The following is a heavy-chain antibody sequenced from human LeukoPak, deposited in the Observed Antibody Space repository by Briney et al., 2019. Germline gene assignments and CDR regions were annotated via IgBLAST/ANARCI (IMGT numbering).Heavy chain of an antibody. CDR3: ATLMITFGGVIFDY. V-gene: IGHV3-21*01. CDR1: GFIFSSYS. D-gene: IGHD3-16*01. Sequence: GGSLRLSCAASGFIFSSYSMNWVRRAPGEGLEWVSSISGGSSYIYYADSVKGRFTISRDNAKNSLYLQMNSLRAEDPAVYYCATLMITFGGVIFDYWGQRTLVTVSS. J-gene: IGHJ4*02. CDR2: ISGGSSYI.